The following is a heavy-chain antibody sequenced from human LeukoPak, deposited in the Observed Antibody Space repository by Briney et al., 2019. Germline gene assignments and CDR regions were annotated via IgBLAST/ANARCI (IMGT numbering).Heavy chain of an antibody. V-gene: IGHV3-21*01. CDR1: GFPFRSYK. CDR3: ARVVRFLEWLPFDY. CDR2: ISSSSSYI. Sequence: GGAPRLSCATSGFPFRSYKIKWVRPAPGEGVGWVSSISSSSSYIYYADSVKGRFTISRDNAKNSLYLQMNSLRAEDTAVYYCARVVRFLEWLPFDYWGQGTLVTVSS. D-gene: IGHD3-3*01. J-gene: IGHJ4*02.